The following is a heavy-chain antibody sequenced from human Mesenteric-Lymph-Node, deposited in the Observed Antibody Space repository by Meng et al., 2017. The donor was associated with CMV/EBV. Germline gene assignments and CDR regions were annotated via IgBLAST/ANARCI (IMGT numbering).Heavy chain of an antibody. J-gene: IGHJ6*02. Sequence: GESLKISCAASGFTFSSYSMNWVRQAPGKGLEWLSYISIGSSTIHYADSVKGRFTISRDNAKNSLYLQMNSLRAEDTAVYYCARDRRAYSGTYYYYYGLDVWGQGTTVTVSS. D-gene: IGHD3-16*01. V-gene: IGHV3-48*04. CDR2: ISIGSSTI. CDR3: ARDRRAYSGTYYYYYGLDV. CDR1: GFTFSSYS.